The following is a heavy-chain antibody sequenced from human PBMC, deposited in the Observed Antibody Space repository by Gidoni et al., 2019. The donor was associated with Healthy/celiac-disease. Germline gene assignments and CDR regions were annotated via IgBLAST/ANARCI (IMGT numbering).Heavy chain of an antibody. J-gene: IGHJ2*01. CDR3: ARGDCSGGSCYWYFDL. Sequence: QVQLQESGPGLVKPSETLSLTCAVSGYSISSGYYWGWIRQPPGKGLEWIGSIYHSGSTYYNPSLKSRVTISVDTSKNQCSLKLSSVTAADTAVYYCARGDCSGGSCYWYFDLWGRGTLVTVSS. CDR2: IYHSGST. CDR1: GYSISSGYY. V-gene: IGHV4-38-2*01. D-gene: IGHD2-15*01.